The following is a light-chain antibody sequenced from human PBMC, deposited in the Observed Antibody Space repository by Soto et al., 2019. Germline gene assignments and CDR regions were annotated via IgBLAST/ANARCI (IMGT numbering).Light chain of an antibody. Sequence: EIVLTQSPGTLSLSPGERATLSCRASQSVYINSLAWYQQKPGQPPRLLIYGAATRASDVPDRFSGSGSGADFALTIDRLEPEDFALYYSQQYGTSPLTFGPGTSVD. J-gene: IGKJ3*01. CDR1: QSVYINS. CDR2: GAA. V-gene: IGKV3-20*01. CDR3: QQYGTSPLT.